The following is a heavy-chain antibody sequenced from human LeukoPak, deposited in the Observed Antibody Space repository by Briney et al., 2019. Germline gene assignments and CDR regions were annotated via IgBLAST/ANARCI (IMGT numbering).Heavy chain of an antibody. CDR3: AKDRANSYAFDI. J-gene: IGHJ3*02. D-gene: IGHD4/OR15-4a*01. Sequence: GGSLRLSCAASGFTFTSYVMSWVRQAPGKGLEWVSTISGSGVSVYYADSVKGRFTISRDNSKNTLYLQMNSLRGEDTAVYYCAKDRANSYAFDIWGQGTMVTVSS. CDR2: ISGSGVSV. V-gene: IGHV3-23*01. CDR1: GFTFTSYV.